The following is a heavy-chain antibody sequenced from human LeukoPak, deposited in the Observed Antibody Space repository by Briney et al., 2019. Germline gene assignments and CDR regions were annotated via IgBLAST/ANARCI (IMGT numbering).Heavy chain of an antibody. CDR1: GYTFTGYY. V-gene: IGHV1-2*02. Sequence: ASVKVSCKASGYTFTGYYMHWVRQAPGQELEWMGWINPNSGGTNYAQKFQGRVTMTRDTSISTAYMELSRLRSDDTAVYYCARDRRCSSSWYRYYYYYYGMDVWGQGTTVTVSS. CDR2: INPNSGGT. J-gene: IGHJ6*02. D-gene: IGHD6-13*01. CDR3: ARDRRCSSSWYRYYYYYYGMDV.